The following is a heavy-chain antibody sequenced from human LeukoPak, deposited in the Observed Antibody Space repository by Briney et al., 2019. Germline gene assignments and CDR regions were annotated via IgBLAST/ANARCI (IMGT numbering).Heavy chain of an antibody. CDR3: ARDKIEGPSNFDN. V-gene: IGHV3-7*03. J-gene: IGHJ4*02. CDR1: GFTFSRYW. CDR2: IKQDGSEE. D-gene: IGHD2/OR15-2a*01. Sequence: GGSLRLSCAASGFTFSRYWMTWVRQAPGERPEWVANIKQDGSEEYYVDSVKGRFTISRGNAKSLLYLQMNSLRAEDTAIYYCARDKIEGPSNFDNWGQGTLVIVSS.